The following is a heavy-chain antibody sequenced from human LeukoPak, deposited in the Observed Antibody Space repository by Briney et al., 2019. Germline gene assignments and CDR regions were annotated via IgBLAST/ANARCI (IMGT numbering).Heavy chain of an antibody. Sequence: SETLSLTCAVSGGSISSGGYSWSWIRQPPGKGLEWIGYIYHSGSTNYNPSLKSRVTISVDTSKNQFSLKLSSVTAADTAVYYCARGGYCSSTSCYSRGWFDPWGQGTLVTVSS. J-gene: IGHJ5*02. CDR2: IYHSGST. CDR1: GGSISSGGYS. V-gene: IGHV4-30-2*01. D-gene: IGHD2-2*02. CDR3: ARGGYCSSTSCYSRGWFDP.